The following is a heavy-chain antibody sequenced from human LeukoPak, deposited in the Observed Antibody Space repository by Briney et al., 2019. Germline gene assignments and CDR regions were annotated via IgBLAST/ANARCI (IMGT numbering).Heavy chain of an antibody. J-gene: IGHJ6*02. CDR2: ISGSGGST. CDR3: AKLGYCSSTSCSTGDYYYYGMDV. Sequence: GGSLRLSCAASGFTFSSYAMSWVRQAPGKGLEWVSAISGSGGSTYYADSVKGRFTISRDNSKNTLYLQMNSLRAEGTAVYYCAKLGYCSSTSCSTGDYYYYGMDVWGQGTTVTVSS. CDR1: GFTFSSYA. D-gene: IGHD2-2*01. V-gene: IGHV3-23*01.